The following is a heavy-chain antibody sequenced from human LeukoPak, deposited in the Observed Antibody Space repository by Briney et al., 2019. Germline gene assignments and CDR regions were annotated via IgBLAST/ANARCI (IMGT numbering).Heavy chain of an antibody. J-gene: IGHJ4*02. Sequence: GASVKVSCKVSGYTLTELSTHWVRQAPGKGLEWMGGFDPEDGETIYAQKFQGRVTMTEDTSTDTAYMELSSLRSEDTAVYYCATDFGEAMVRGVITPGAFDYWGQGTLVTVSS. D-gene: IGHD3-10*01. CDR1: GYTLTELS. CDR2: FDPEDGET. V-gene: IGHV1-24*01. CDR3: ATDFGEAMVRGVITPGAFDY.